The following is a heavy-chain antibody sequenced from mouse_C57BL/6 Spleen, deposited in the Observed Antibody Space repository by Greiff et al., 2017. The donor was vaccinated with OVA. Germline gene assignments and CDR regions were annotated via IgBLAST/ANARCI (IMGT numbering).Heavy chain of an antibody. CDR1: GYTFTSYD. CDR3: ARSAPGYYAMDY. J-gene: IGHJ4*01. Sequence: VKLQESGPELVKPGASVKLSCKASGYTFTSYDINWVKQRPGQGLEWIGWSDPRDGSTKYNEKFKGKATLTVDTSSSTAYMELHSLTSEDSAVYFCARSAPGYYAMDYWSQGTSVTVSS. CDR2: SDPRDGST. V-gene: IGHV1-85*01.